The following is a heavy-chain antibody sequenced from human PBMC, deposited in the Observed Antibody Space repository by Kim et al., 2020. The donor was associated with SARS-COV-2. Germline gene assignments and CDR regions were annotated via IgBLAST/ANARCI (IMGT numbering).Heavy chain of an antibody. CDR3: ARVSIAAAEGPGYFDY. CDR1: GDSVSSNSAA. CDR2: TYYRSKWYN. Sequence: SQTLSLTCAISGDSVSSNSAAWNWIRQSPSRGLEWLGRTYYRSKWYNDYAVSVKSRITINPDTSKNQFSLQLNSVTPEDTAVYYCARVSIAAAEGPGYFDYWGQGTLVTVSS. D-gene: IGHD6-13*01. V-gene: IGHV6-1*01. J-gene: IGHJ4*02.